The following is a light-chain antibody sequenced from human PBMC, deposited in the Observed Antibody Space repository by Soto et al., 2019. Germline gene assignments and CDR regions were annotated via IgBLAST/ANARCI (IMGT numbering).Light chain of an antibody. J-gene: IGLJ1*01. V-gene: IGLV2-14*01. CDR1: RTDVGGYNF. CDR2: EVS. CDR3: CSYVSSKADV. Sequence: QSALTQPASVSGSPGQSITISCTGTRTDVGGYNFVSWYQQHPGKAPKLIIYEVSNRPSGVSNRFSGSKSDNTASLTISGLQAEDEADYYCCSYVSSKADVFGTGTKVTVL.